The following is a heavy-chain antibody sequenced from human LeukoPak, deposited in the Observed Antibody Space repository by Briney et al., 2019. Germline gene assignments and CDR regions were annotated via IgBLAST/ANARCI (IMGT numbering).Heavy chain of an antibody. V-gene: IGHV4-4*07. D-gene: IGHD3-16*01. CDR3: TRGAGWLIDY. CDR2: IYTSGST. CDR1: GGSISGYY. J-gene: IGHJ4*02. Sequence: SETLSLTCTVSGGSISGYYWSWIRQPAGKGLEWIGRIYTSGSTNYNPSLKSRVTMSADMSKNQISLKLNSVTAADTAVYYCTRGAGWLIDYWGQGILVTVSS.